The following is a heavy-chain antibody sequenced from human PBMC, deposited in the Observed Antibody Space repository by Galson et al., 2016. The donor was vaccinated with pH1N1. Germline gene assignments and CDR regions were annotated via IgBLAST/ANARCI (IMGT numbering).Heavy chain of an antibody. CDR2: FYYNGNT. CDR1: GDSISSSTDY. D-gene: IGHD5-24*01. Sequence: SETLSLTCTVSGDSISSSTDYWGWIRQTPGKGLVWIGIFYYNGNTYYTPSLKTRVSFSVDTSKNQFSLKLTSATVADTAVYYCASDLAPMSTIGGHAFDVWGHGAMVTVSA. V-gene: IGHV4-39*07. CDR3: ASDLAPMSTIGGHAFDV. J-gene: IGHJ3*01.